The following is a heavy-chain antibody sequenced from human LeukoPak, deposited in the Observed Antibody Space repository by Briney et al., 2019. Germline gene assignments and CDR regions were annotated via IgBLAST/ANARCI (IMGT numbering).Heavy chain of an antibody. J-gene: IGHJ3*02. D-gene: IGHD2-15*01. CDR3: ARRPWWDYELDAFDI. Sequence: PSETLSLTCTVSGGSISSSSYYWGWIRQPPGKGLEWIGSIYYSGSTYYNPSLKGRVTISVDTSKNQFSLKLSSVTAADTAVYYCARRPWWDYELDAFDIWGQGTMVTVSS. CDR1: GGSISSSSYY. CDR2: IYYSGST. V-gene: IGHV4-39*01.